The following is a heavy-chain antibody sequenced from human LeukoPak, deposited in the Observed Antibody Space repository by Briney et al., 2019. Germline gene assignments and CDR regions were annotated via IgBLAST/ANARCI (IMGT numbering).Heavy chain of an antibody. CDR2: FDPENGET. CDR1: GYTLTELS. V-gene: IGHV1-24*01. D-gene: IGHD3-22*01. Sequence: ASVKVSCKVSGYTLTELSMHWVRQAPGKGIEWMGSFDPENGETLYAQEFQGRVTLTEDTSADTAYMELISLRSEDTALYYCTRSAVVLPYYFDYWGQGTLVTVSS. J-gene: IGHJ4*02. CDR3: TRSAVVLPYYFDY.